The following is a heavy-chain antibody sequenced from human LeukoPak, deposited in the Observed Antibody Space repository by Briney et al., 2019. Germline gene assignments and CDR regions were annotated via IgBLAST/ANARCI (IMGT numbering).Heavy chain of an antibody. Sequence: SETLSLTCAVYGGSFSGYYWSWIHQPPGKGLEWIGEINHSGSTNYNPSLKSRVTISVDTSKNQFSLKLSSVTAADTAVYYCARGGVGVVPVGGPSRAAYYFDYWGQGTLVTVSS. V-gene: IGHV4-34*01. CDR1: GGSFSGYY. J-gene: IGHJ4*02. CDR2: INHSGST. D-gene: IGHD2-2*01. CDR3: ARGGVGVVPVGGPSRAAYYFDY.